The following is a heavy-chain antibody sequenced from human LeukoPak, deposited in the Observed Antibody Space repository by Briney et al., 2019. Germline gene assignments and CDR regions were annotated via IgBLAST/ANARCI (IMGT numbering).Heavy chain of an antibody. J-gene: IGHJ4*02. Sequence: GGYLRLSCAVYGFTVSSSHMRWVRHAQGKGLEWVSVLYSGGNTFYEDSVKGRFTISRDNSKNTLYLQMNSLRAEDTAVYYCATQNWGSRAFDYWGQGTLVTVSS. CDR3: ATQNWGSRAFDY. V-gene: IGHV3-66*01. CDR2: LYSGGNT. D-gene: IGHD7-27*01. CDR1: GFTVSSSH.